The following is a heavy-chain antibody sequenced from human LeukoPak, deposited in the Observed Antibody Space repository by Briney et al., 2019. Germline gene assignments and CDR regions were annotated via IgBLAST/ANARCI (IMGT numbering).Heavy chain of an antibody. Sequence: PSETLSLTCTVSGGSISSSSYYWGWIRQSPGKGLEWIGSIYYSGSTYYNPSLKSRVTISVDTSKNQFSLKLSSVTAADTAVYYCVRDYYDSSGNDYWGQGTLVTVSS. CDR2: IYYSGST. D-gene: IGHD3-22*01. V-gene: IGHV4-39*01. CDR3: VRDYYDSSGNDY. J-gene: IGHJ4*02. CDR1: GGSISSSSYY.